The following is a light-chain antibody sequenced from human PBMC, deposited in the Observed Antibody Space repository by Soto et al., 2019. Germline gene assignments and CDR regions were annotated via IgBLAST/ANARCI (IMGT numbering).Light chain of an antibody. CDR3: QQRSNWIFA. Sequence: EVVLTQSPGTLSLSPGERATLSCRASQSVSSNYVAWYQQIPGQTPRLLIYGASSRATGIPDRFSGSGSGTDFTLTISRLEPEDFAVYYCQQRSNWIFAFGPGTKVDIK. V-gene: IGKV3D-20*02. CDR2: GAS. CDR1: QSVSSNY. J-gene: IGKJ3*01.